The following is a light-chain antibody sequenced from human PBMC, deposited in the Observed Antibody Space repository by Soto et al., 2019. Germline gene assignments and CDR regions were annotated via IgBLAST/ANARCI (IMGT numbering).Light chain of an antibody. V-gene: IGKV1-9*01. CDR3: QQFNSYPPT. CDR1: QGIGSF. CDR2: SAS. Sequence: DIQLTQSPSFLSASVGDRVTITCLASQGIGSFLAWYQQKPGKAPRLLIYSASTLQSGVSLRFSGSGSGTEFTLTISSLQSEDFATYYCQQFNSYPPTFGQGTKVEIK. J-gene: IGKJ1*01.